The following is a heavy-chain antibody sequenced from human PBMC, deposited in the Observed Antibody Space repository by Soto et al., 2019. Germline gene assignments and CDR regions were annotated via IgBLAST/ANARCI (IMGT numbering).Heavy chain of an antibody. J-gene: IGHJ6*02. CDR2: ISGYNGDT. V-gene: IGHV1-18*01. CDR1: GYTFTRYG. CDR3: AKNVQPPYYSYGLDV. Sequence: ASVKVSCKASGYTFTRYGISWVRQAPGQGLEWMGWISGYNGDTNYAQKFQDRVSMTIDTSTGTAYMELRSLTSDDTAIYYCAKNVQPPYYSYGLDVWGQGTKFTVSS.